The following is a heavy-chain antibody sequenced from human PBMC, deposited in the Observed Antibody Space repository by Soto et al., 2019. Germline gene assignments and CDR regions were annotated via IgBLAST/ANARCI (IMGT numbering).Heavy chain of an antibody. CDR1: GFRFADYA. V-gene: IGHV3-43*02. J-gene: IGHJ4*02. D-gene: IGHD6-13*01. Sequence: VQMVESGGGVVHPGGSLRLSCAVSGFRFADYAVHWVRQSAGKGLEWVSFINADGSEKYYADSVRGRLSISRENSKESIYLQKNGRRLEDTALYYWAKATFFDDSRQYDSWGQGTLVTVSS. CDR2: INADGSEK. CDR3: AKATFFDDSRQYDS.